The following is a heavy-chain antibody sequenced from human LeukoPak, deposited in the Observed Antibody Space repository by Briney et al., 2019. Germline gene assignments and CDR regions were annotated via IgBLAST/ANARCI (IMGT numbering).Heavy chain of an antibody. CDR2: ISYDGSNK. CDR1: GFTFSSYA. D-gene: IGHD3-16*02. CDR3: ARDGRRWGSYRFAYFDY. Sequence: GGSLRLSCAASGFTFSSYAMHWVRQAPGKGLEWVAVISYDGSNKYYADSVKGRFTISRDNSKNTPYLQMNSLRAEDTAVYYCARDGRRWGSYRFAYFDYWGQGTLVTVSS. V-gene: IGHV3-30-3*01. J-gene: IGHJ4*02.